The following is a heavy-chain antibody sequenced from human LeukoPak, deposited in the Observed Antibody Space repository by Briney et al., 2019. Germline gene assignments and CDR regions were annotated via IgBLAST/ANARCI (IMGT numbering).Heavy chain of an antibody. CDR1: GFTFSSYS. CDR3: ASLKIRRIGNAFDI. Sequence: GGSLRLSCAASGFTFSSYSMNWVRQAPGKGLEWVSSISSSSAYIYYADSVKGRFTISRDNAKESLFLQMNSLRPEDTALYYCASLKIRRIGNAFDIWGQGTMVTVSS. CDR2: ISSSSAYI. D-gene: IGHD1-1*01. J-gene: IGHJ3*02. V-gene: IGHV3-21*01.